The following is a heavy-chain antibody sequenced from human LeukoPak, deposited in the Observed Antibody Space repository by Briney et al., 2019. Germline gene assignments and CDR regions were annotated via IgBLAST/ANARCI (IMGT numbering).Heavy chain of an antibody. CDR3: ARVLGGKLERPLQV. V-gene: IGHV7-4-1*02. J-gene: IGHJ4*02. CDR1: GYTFTSYA. CDR2: INTNTGNP. D-gene: IGHD1-1*01. Sequence: ASVKVSCKASGYTFTSYAMNWVRQAPGQGLEWMRWINTNTGNPTYAQGFTGRFVFSLDTSVSTAYLQISSLKAEDTAVYYCARVLGGKLERPLQVWGQGTLVTVSS.